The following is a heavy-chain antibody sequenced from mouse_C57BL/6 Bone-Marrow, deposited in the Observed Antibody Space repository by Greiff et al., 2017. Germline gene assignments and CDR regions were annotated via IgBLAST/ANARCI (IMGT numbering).Heavy chain of an antibody. V-gene: IGHV14-4*01. Sequence: EVQLQQSGAELVRPGASVKLSCTASGFNIKDDYMHWVKQRPEQGLEWIGWIDPENGDTEYASKFQGKATITADKSSNTAYLQLSSLTSEDTAVYYCTAELRDAMDYWGQGTAVTVSS. CDR2: IDPENGDT. CDR1: GFNIKDDY. D-gene: IGHD1-1*01. CDR3: TAELRDAMDY. J-gene: IGHJ4*01.